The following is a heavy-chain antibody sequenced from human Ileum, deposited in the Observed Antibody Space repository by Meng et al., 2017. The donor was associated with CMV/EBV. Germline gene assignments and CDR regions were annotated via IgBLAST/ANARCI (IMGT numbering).Heavy chain of an antibody. CDR3: ARVWRGRWFAP. Sequence: EVQVVESGGNLVQPGGSLRLSCAASGFTSTDHYMDWVRLAPGKGLEWVGRIRNKANSYTTEYAASVKGRFTISRDDSKNSVYLQMNSLKTEDTAVYYCARVWRGRWFAPWGQGTLVTVSS. CDR1: GFTSTDHY. V-gene: IGHV3-72*01. CDR2: IRNKANSYTT. D-gene: IGHD2-21*01. J-gene: IGHJ5*02.